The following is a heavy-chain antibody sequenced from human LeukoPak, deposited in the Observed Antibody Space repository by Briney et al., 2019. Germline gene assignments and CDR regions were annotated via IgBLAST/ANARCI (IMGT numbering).Heavy chain of an antibody. V-gene: IGHV4-59*08. Sequence: SETLSLTCTVSGGSITNYYWSWIRQPPEKGLEWIGFIWHSGRTNYNPSLKSRVTISVDTSKNQFSLKLSSVTAADTAVYYCARPAGGGWYSFELHYWGQGTLVTVSS. CDR2: IWHSGRT. J-gene: IGHJ4*02. CDR1: GGSITNYY. D-gene: IGHD6-19*01. CDR3: ARPAGGGWYSFELHY.